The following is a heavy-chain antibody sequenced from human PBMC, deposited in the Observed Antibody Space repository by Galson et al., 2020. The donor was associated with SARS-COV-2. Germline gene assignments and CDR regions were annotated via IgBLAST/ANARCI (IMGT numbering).Heavy chain of an antibody. CDR2: IYYSGST. V-gene: IGHV4-39*01. CDR1: GSSISSSSYY. D-gene: IGHD5-12*01. CDR3: ARTLRDGYNWNYYYGMDV. J-gene: IGHJ6*02. Sequence: SETLSLTCTVSGSSISSSSYYWGWIRQPPGKGLEWIGSIYYSGSTYYNPSLKSRVTISVDTSKNQFSLKLSSVTAADTAVYYCARTLRDGYNWNYYYGMDVWGQGTTVTVSS.